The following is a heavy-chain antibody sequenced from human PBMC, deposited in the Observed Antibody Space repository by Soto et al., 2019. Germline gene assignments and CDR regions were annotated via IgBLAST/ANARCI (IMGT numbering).Heavy chain of an antibody. CDR2: ITGTGGNT. CDR1: GFPLSTYG. Sequence: EVQLLESGGGLVQPGGSLRLSCAASGFPLSTYGMTWVRQAPGKGLEWVSAITGTGGNTYYVDSVKGRFTSSRDNSKNMLYLQVNSLRVEDPAVDYCARIRGYWYGLDVWGQGTTVTVSS. J-gene: IGHJ6*01. CDR3: ARIRGYWYGLDV. V-gene: IGHV3-23*01.